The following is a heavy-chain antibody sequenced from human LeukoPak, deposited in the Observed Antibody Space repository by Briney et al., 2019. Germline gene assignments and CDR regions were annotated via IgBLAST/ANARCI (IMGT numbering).Heavy chain of an antibody. CDR3: ARDTGDPCYYGSGSCLDAFDI. CDR1: GFTFSSYA. J-gene: IGHJ3*02. CDR2: ISYDGSNK. Sequence: GRSLRLSCAASGFTFSSYAMHWVRQAPGKGLEWVAVISYDGSNKYYADSVKGRFTISRDNSKNTLYLQMNSLRAEDTAVYYCARDTGDPCYYGSGSCLDAFDIWGQGTMVTVSS. V-gene: IGHV3-30-3*01. D-gene: IGHD3-10*01.